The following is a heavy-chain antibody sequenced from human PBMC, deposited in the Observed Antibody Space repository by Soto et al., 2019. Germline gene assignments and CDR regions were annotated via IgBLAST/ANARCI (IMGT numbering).Heavy chain of an antibody. Sequence: EVQLVESGGGLVQPGGSLRLSCSASGFTFSSYAMHWVRQAPGKGLEYVSAISSNGGSTYYADSVKGRFTISRDNSKKTMYLQMSSLRAEETAVYSCVKTLQYSYGLPHWGQGTLVTVAS. CDR1: GFTFSSYA. J-gene: IGHJ4*02. V-gene: IGHV3-64D*06. CDR3: VKTLQYSYGLPH. CDR2: ISSNGGST. D-gene: IGHD5-18*01.